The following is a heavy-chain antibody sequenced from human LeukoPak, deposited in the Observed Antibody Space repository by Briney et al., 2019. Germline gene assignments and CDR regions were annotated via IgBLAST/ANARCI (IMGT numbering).Heavy chain of an antibody. CDR1: GYTFTSYC. CDR3: ARFGAYCGGDCYYYYGMDV. CDR2: ISAYNGNT. D-gene: IGHD2-21*02. J-gene: IGHJ6*02. V-gene: IGHV1-18*01. Sequence: GASAKVSCRASGYTFTSYCISWVRHAPGQGLEWMGWISAYNGNTNYAQKLQGRDTMTTDTSTSTAYMERRSLRSDGTAVYYCARFGAYCGGDCYYYYGMDVWGQGTTVTVSS.